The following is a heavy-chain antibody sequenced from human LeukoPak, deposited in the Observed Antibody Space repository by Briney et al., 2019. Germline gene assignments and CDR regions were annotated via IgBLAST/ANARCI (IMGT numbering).Heavy chain of an antibody. CDR3: ARESQSVDGDYTGYMDV. D-gene: IGHD4-17*01. CDR2: IIPIFGTA. V-gene: IGHV1-69*06. CDR1: GGTFSSYA. Sequence: SVKVSCKASGGTFSSYAISWVRQAPGQGLEWMGGIIPIFGTANYAQKFQGRVTITADKSTSTAYMELSSLRSEDTAVYYCARESQSVDGDYTGYMDVWGKGTTVTVSS. J-gene: IGHJ6*03.